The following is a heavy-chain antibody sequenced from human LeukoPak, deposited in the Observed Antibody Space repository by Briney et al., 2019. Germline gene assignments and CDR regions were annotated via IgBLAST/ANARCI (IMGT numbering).Heavy chain of an antibody. D-gene: IGHD5-12*01. CDR1: GGSITSSSYY. V-gene: IGHV4-61*02. CDR2: IYTSGIT. J-gene: IGHJ6*03. Sequence: SETLSLTCTVSGGSITSSSYYWSWIRQPAGKGLEWIGRIYTSGITSYNPSLKSRVTISVDTSKNQFSLKLSSVTAADTAVYYCARGAKWPPIYYYYYMDVWGKGTTVTVSS. CDR3: ARGAKWPPIYYYYYMDV.